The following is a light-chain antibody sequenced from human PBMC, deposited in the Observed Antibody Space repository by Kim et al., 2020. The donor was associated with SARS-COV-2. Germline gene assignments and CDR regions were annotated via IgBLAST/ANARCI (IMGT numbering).Light chain of an antibody. J-gene: IGLJ2*01. CDR1: SLRTYY. CDR2: GKN. Sequence: SSELTQDPAVFVALGQTVRITCQGDSLRTYYTTWFQQKPGQAPIVVFYGKNNRPSGIPDRFSGSSSGNTASLTITATQAGDEADYYCNSRDNNDNVLFGG. CDR3: NSRDNNDNVL. V-gene: IGLV3-19*01.